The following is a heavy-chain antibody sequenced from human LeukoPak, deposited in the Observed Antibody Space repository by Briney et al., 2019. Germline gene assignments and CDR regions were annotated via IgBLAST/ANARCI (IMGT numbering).Heavy chain of an antibody. Sequence: PGGSLRLSCAASGFTFNNYWMHWVRQAPGKGLEWVSVIYSGGSTYYADSVKGRFTISRDNSKNTLYLQMNSLRAEDTAVYYCARDEHYYYGMDVWGQGTTVTVSS. V-gene: IGHV3-53*01. CDR1: GFTFNNYW. CDR3: ARDEHYYYGMDV. J-gene: IGHJ6*02. CDR2: IYSGGST.